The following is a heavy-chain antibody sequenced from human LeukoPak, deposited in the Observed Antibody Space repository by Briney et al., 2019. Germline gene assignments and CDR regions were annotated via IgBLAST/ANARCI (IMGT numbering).Heavy chain of an antibody. Sequence: SETLSLTCTVSGGSISSSSYYWSWIRQPAGKGLEWIGRIYTSGSTNYNPSLKSRVTMSVDTSKNQFSLKLSSVTAADTAVYYCARAYSGSYSPFDYWGQGTLVTVSS. CDR2: IYTSGST. V-gene: IGHV4-61*02. CDR1: GGSISSSSYY. CDR3: ARAYSGSYSPFDY. D-gene: IGHD1-26*01. J-gene: IGHJ4*02.